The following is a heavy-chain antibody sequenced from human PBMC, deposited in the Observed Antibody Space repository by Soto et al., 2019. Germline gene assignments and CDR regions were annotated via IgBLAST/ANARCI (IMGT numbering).Heavy chain of an antibody. CDR2: INPNGGST. J-gene: IGHJ4*02. Sequence: QVQLVQSGAEVKNPGASVKVSCKASGYTFTSFYIHWVRQAPGQGLEWMAIINPNGGSTNYAPNLQSRVTLNREPTTSSVYIELSSLGSEDTAVYYCARGLTSGDFWGQGTLVTVSS. D-gene: IGHD2-21*01. CDR1: GYTFTSFY. V-gene: IGHV1-46*01. CDR3: ARGLTSGDF.